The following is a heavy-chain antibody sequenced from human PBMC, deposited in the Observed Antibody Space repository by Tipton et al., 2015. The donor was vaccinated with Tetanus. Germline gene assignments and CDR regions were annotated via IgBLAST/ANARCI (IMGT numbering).Heavy chain of an antibody. Sequence: TLSLTCAVYGGSSSGFYWSWIRQPAGKGLEWIGRIYTSGSTNYNPSLKSRVTMSVDTSKRQFSLKLNSVTAADTAVYYCARGWGSSWYYFDYWGQGILVTVSS. V-gene: IGHV4-59*10. J-gene: IGHJ4*02. CDR2: IYTSGST. D-gene: IGHD6-13*01. CDR3: ARGWGSSWYYFDY. CDR1: GGSSSGFY.